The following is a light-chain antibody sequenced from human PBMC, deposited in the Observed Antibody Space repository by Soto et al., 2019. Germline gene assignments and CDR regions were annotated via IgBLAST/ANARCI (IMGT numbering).Light chain of an antibody. CDR2: GDT. CDR3: QVCDSSSDHVI. Sequence: SYELTQPPSVSVAPGQTASITCDGNNIGTKSVHWYQQKPGQAPVLVVYGDTDRPSGIPERFSGSNSGNTATLTISGVEAGDEADYYCQVCDSSSDHVIFGGGTKLTVL. J-gene: IGLJ2*01. CDR1: NIGTKS. V-gene: IGLV3-21*02.